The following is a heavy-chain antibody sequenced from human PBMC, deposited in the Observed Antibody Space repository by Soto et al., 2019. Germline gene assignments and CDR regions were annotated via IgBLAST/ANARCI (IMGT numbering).Heavy chain of an antibody. J-gene: IGHJ5*02. CDR2: IYYSGST. CDR3: ARHVGYCSGGSCYPNWFDP. CDR1: GGSISSYY. Sequence: SETLSLTCTVSGGSISSYYLSWIRQPPGKGLEWIGYIYYSGSTNYNPSLKSRVTISVDTSKNQFSLKLSSVTAADTAVYYCARHVGYCSGGSCYPNWFDPWGQGTLVTVSS. V-gene: IGHV4-59*08. D-gene: IGHD2-15*01.